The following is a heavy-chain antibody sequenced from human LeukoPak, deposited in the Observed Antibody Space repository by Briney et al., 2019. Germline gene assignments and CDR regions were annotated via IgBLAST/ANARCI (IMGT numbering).Heavy chain of an antibody. CDR3: ARRIANRNWFDP. Sequence: PSQTLSLTCTVSGGSISSGGYYWGWVRQPPGKGLEWIGSIFYSGAAHCNPSLKSRVTISVDTSNNQFSLMLSSVTAADTAVYYCARRIANRNWFDPWGQGTLVTVSS. CDR2: IFYSGAA. J-gene: IGHJ5*02. V-gene: IGHV4-39*01. CDR1: GGSISSGGYY. D-gene: IGHD1/OR15-1a*01.